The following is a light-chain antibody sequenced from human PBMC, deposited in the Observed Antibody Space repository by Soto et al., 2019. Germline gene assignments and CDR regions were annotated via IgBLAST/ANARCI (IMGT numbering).Light chain of an antibody. CDR2: GHS. CDR3: QSYDSSLGVV. J-gene: IGLJ2*01. V-gene: IGLV1-40*01. Sequence: QSVLTQPPSVSGAPGQRVTISCTGSSSNIGAGYDVHWYQQLPGTAPKLLIYGHSNRPSGVPDRFSGSKSGTSASLAITGLQAEDEADDYCQSYDSSLGVVFGGGTQLTVL. CDR1: SSNIGAGYD.